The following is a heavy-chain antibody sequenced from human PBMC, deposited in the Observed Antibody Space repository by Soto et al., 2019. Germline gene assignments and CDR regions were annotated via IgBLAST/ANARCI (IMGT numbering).Heavy chain of an antibody. J-gene: IGHJ4*02. D-gene: IGHD3-9*01. CDR2: ITWNSGRI. Sequence: EVQLVESGGDLVQPGRSLRLSCAASGFTFDDYGMHWIRQAPGKGLEWVSGITWNSGRIDYADSVKGRFTISRDNAKNSLYLQMNSLRAEDTALYYCATKGSGSGYPFYYWGRGTLVTVSS. V-gene: IGHV3-9*01. CDR3: ATKGSGSGYPFYY. CDR1: GFTFDDYG.